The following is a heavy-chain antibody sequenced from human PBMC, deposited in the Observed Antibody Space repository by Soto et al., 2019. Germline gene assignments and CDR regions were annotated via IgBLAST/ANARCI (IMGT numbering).Heavy chain of an antibody. D-gene: IGHD6-13*01. CDR1: VGTFSINA. Sequence: GASVKVSCKASVGTFSINAIIWVRQDTGQGLEWMGGIIPFFHAPNYAQKFQGRVTITADESTSIVFMEMSSLRFEDTAVYYCARSRAAAPPRVGMDVWGQGTTVTVSS. V-gene: IGHV1-69*13. CDR2: IIPFFHAP. CDR3: ARSRAAAPPRVGMDV. J-gene: IGHJ6*02.